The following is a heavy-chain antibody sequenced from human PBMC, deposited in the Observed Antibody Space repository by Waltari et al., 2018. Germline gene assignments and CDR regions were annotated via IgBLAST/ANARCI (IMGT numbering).Heavy chain of an antibody. CDR3: ATVPYYYDSSGLLI. CDR2: VDPEDGET. CDR1: GYTFTDYY. J-gene: IGHJ3*02. Sequence: EVQLVQSGAEVKKPGATVKISCKASGYTFTDYYMHWVQQAPGKGLEWMGRVDPEDGETIDAEKFQGRGTITADTSTDTAYMELSSLRSEDTAVYYCATVPYYYDSSGLLIWGQGTMVTVSS. D-gene: IGHD3-22*01. V-gene: IGHV1-69-2*01.